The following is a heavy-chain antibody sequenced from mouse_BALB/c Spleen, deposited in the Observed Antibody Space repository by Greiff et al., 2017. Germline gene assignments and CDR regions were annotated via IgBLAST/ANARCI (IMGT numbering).Heavy chain of an antibody. CDR2: ISNGGGST. D-gene: IGHD2-1*01. J-gene: IGHJ2*01. V-gene: IGHV5-12-2*01. Sequence: EVKVIESGGGLVQPGGSLKLSCAASGFTFSSYTMSWVRQTPEKRLEWVAYISNGGGSTYYPDTVKGRFTISRDNAKNTLYLQMSSLKSEDTAMYYCARHEAPIYYGSLDYWGQGTTLTVSS. CDR1: GFTFSSYT. CDR3: ARHEAPIYYGSLDY.